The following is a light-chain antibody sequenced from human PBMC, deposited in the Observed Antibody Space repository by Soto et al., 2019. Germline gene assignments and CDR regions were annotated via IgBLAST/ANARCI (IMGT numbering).Light chain of an antibody. Sequence: EIVLTQSPVTLSLSPGERATLSCRASQSVSSHLAWYQQKPGQAPRLLIYDVSNRATGIPARFSGSGSGTDFTLTISSLEPEDFAVYYCQQRSNWPRFTFGPGTKVDIK. CDR3: QQRSNWPRFT. CDR2: DVS. CDR1: QSVSSH. J-gene: IGKJ3*01. V-gene: IGKV3-11*01.